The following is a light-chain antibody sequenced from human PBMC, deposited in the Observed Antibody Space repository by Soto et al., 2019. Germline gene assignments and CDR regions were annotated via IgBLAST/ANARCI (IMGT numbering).Light chain of an antibody. CDR1: HSIISW. V-gene: IGKV1-5*01. CDR2: HAS. Sequence: DIQVTQSPSTLSASVGDRVTITCRASHSIISWLAWYQQKPGTAPKVLIYHASNLQSGVPSRFSGSGSGTEFTLTISSLQPDDFATYYCQQYNSYSLWTFAHGTIVDIK. CDR3: QQYNSYSLWT. J-gene: IGKJ1*01.